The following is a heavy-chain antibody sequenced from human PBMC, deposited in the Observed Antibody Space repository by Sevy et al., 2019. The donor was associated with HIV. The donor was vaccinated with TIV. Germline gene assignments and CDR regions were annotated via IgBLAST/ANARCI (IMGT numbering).Heavy chain of an antibody. Sequence: GGSLRLSCTASGFNFHSYWMSWVRLAPGKGLEWVAKIKEDGSEQYYVDSVKGRFSISRDNTKNSLYLLMNSLRAEDTAVYYCAKEFCSDNICYTSLDVWGQWTTVTVSS. D-gene: IGHD2-2*02. CDR1: GFNFHSYW. CDR2: IKEDGSEQ. CDR3: AKEFCSDNICYTSLDV. V-gene: IGHV3-7*01. J-gene: IGHJ6*02.